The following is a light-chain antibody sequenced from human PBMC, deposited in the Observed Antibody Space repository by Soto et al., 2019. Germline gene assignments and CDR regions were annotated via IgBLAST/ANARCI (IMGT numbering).Light chain of an antibody. CDR1: QSVSNK. V-gene: IGKV3-15*01. J-gene: IGKJ3*01. CDR2: GAS. Sequence: EIVMTQSPATLSVSPGERATLSCRASQSVSNKLAWYQQKPGQAPRLLIYGASTRATGIPGRFSGSGSGTEFTLTISSLEPEDFAVYYCQVYGTFGPGTKVDI. CDR3: QVYGT.